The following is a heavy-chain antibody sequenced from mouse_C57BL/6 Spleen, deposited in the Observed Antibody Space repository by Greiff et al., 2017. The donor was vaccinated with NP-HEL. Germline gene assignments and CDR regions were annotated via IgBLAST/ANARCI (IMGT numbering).Heavy chain of an antibody. V-gene: IGHV1-52*01. J-gene: IGHJ1*03. CDR1: GYTFTSYW. CDR2: IDPSDSET. CDR3: ARSTMVTTWYFDV. D-gene: IGHD2-2*01. Sequence: VQLQQSGAELVRPGSSVKLSCKASGYTFTSYWMHWVKQRPIQGLEWIGNIDPSDSETHYNQKFKDKATLTVDKSSSTAYMQLSSLTSEDSAVYYCARSTMVTTWYFDVWGTGTTVTVSS.